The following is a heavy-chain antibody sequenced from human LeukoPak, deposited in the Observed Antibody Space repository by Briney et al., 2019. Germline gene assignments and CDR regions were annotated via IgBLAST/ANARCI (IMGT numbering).Heavy chain of an antibody. CDR2: IRSNGDTT. CDR3: AKGQELDDGVFDS. V-gene: IGHV3-23*01. CDR1: GFTFSSLA. D-gene: IGHD1-1*01. Sequence: GGSLRLSCTASGFTFSSLAMTWVRQAPGKGLEWVSTIRSNGDTTYNADSVKGRFTISRDNSKNTLYLELNSLRVKDTDTFYCAKGQELDDGVFDSWGQGTMVTVSS. J-gene: IGHJ4*02.